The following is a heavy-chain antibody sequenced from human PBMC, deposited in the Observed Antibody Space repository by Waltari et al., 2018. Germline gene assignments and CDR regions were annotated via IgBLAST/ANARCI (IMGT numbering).Heavy chain of an antibody. Sequence: QAQLQQWGAGLLKPSETLSLTCTVSGGSFPEYYGHWIRQPRGQGLEWIGEINHRGSTNYNPSLKSRVTISVDTSKNQFSLKLSSVTAADTAVYYCARAQTRIAAAGIWGQGTLVTVSS. CDR3: ARAQTRIAAAGI. J-gene: IGHJ4*02. V-gene: IGHV4-34*01. CDR2: INHRGST. D-gene: IGHD6-13*01. CDR1: GGSFPEYY.